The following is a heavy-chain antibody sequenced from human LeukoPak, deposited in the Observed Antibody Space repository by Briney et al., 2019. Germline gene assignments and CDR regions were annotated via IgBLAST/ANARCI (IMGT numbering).Heavy chain of an antibody. D-gene: IGHD4-17*01. CDR2: ISGSGGTT. CDR3: AKRPTVNYMDA. Sequence: GGSLRLSCAASGFTFSNYAMSWVRQAPGKGLEWVSVISGSGGTTHYADSVKGRFTISRDNSKNTLSLQMNSLRAEDTAVYYCAKRPTVNYMDAWGKATTVTVS. V-gene: IGHV3-23*01. CDR1: GFTFSNYA. J-gene: IGHJ6*03.